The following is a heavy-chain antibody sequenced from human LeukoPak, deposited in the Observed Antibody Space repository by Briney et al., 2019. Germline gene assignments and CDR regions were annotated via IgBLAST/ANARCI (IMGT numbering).Heavy chain of an antibody. J-gene: IGHJ4*02. CDR1: GASVSDGSYY. CDR2: LYYSGNT. CDR3: ARGLSTGREDYFDY. D-gene: IGHD1-1*01. Sequence: SETLSLTCSVSGASVSDGSYYWSWIRQPPGKGLEWIGYLYYSGNTNYSPSLSGRVSTSIDTSKNHFSPNLTSVTAADTAVYYCARGLSTGREDYFDYWGQGTLVSVSS. V-gene: IGHV4-61*03.